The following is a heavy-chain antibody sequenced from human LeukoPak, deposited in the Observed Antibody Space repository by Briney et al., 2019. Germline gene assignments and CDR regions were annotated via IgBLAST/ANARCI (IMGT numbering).Heavy chain of an antibody. J-gene: IGHJ4*02. D-gene: IGHD3-10*01. CDR1: GFTFSSYA. CDR2: ISGSGGST. V-gene: IGHV3-23*01. Sequence: GGSLRLSCSASGFTFSSYAMSWVRQAPGKGLEWVSAISGSGGSTYYADSVKGRFTISRDNSKNTLYLQMNSLRAGDTAVYYCARDTKGVRGPPGYWGQGTLVTVSS. CDR3: ARDTKGVRGPPGY.